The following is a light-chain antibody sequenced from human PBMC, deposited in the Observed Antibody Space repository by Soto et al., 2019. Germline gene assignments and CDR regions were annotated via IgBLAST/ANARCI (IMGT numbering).Light chain of an antibody. CDR3: QQYGSSPLT. V-gene: IGKV3-20*01. Sequence: EIVLTQSPGTLSLSPGERATLSCRASQSVSSSYLAWYQQKPGQAPRLLIYGASSRATGIPYRFSGSGSGTDFTLTISRLEPEVFAVYYCQQYGSSPLTFGGGTKVEIK. CDR2: GAS. J-gene: IGKJ4*01. CDR1: QSVSSSY.